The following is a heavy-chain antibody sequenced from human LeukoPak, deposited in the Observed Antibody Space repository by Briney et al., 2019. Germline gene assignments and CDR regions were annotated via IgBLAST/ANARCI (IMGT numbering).Heavy chain of an antibody. V-gene: IGHV3-48*01. J-gene: IGHJ5*02. CDR2: VDSRGDTI. Sequence: GGSLRLSCAASAFTFGDYTMSWVRQAPGKGLEWVSSVDSRGDTIDYADSVQGRFTISRDNAKNSLYLQMNSLRAEDTAVYYCAIAPTSFDHWGQGALVTVSS. CDR3: AIAPTSFDH. CDR1: AFTFGDYT.